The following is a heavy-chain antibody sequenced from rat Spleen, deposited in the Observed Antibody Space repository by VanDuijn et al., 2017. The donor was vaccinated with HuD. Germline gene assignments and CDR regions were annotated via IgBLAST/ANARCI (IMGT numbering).Heavy chain of an antibody. CDR1: GLSFSNYD. J-gene: IGHJ3*01. CDR2: IIYNGSGT. V-gene: IGHV5-7*01. Sequence: EVQLVESGGDLVQPGRSVRLSCAASGLSFSNYDMAWVRRSPKKGLEWVAIIIYNGSGTYYRDSVKGRFTISRDNAKSTLYLQMDSLRSEDTATYYCATPTPGIPFAYWGQGTLVTVSS. D-gene: IGHD1-4*01. CDR3: ATPTPGIPFAY.